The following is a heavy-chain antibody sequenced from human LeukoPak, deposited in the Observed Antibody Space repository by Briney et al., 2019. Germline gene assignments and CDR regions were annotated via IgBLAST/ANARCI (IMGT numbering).Heavy chain of an antibody. D-gene: IGHD4-17*01. J-gene: IGHJ5*02. Sequence: PSETLSLTCTVSGGSISSYYWNWIRQPPGKGLEWIGYIYYSGSTNYNPSLKSRVTISVDTSKHQFSLKLSPVTAADTAVYYCARHYGDYADWFDPWGQGTLVTVSS. V-gene: IGHV4-59*08. CDR3: ARHYGDYADWFDP. CDR1: GGSISSYY. CDR2: IYYSGST.